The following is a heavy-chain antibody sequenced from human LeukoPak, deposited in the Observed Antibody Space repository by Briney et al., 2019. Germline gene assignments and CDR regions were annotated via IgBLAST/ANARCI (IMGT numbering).Heavy chain of an antibody. CDR2: ISSSSSYI. D-gene: IGHD3-22*01. CDR3: ATDYYDSSGMGAFDI. Sequence: PGGSLRLSCAASGFTFSSYSMNWVRQAPGKGLEWVSSISSSSSYIYYADSVKGRFTISRDNAKNSLYLQMNSLRAEDTAVYYCATDYYDSSGMGAFDIWGQGTMVTVSS. V-gene: IGHV3-21*01. CDR1: GFTFSSYS. J-gene: IGHJ3*02.